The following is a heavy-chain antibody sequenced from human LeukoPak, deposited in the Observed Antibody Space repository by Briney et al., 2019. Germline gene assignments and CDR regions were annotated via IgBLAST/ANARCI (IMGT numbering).Heavy chain of an antibody. CDR3: ARDSERRDGFSLYFFDY. CDR1: GFTFSTYA. CDR2: ISDSGGTT. Sequence: GGSLRLSCAASGFTFSTYAMSWVRQAPGKGLEWVSGISDSGGTTYYADSVKGRFTISRDNAENSLFLQMDSLRAEDTALYYCARDSERRDGFSLYFFDYWGRGTLVTVSS. J-gene: IGHJ4*02. D-gene: IGHD5-24*01. V-gene: IGHV3-23*01.